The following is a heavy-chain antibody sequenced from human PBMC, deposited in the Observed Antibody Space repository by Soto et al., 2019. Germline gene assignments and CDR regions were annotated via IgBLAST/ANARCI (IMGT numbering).Heavy chain of an antibody. CDR3: ARKLPVAGTFDY. CDR1: GFMFRSYW. Sequence: GGSLRLSCAASGFMFRSYWMAWVRQAPGKGLEWVANIKEDGSEKYYVGSVKGRLTISRDNAKNSLYLEMNSLRAEDTAVYYCARKLPVAGTFDYWGQGTPVTVSS. J-gene: IGHJ4*02. D-gene: IGHD6-19*01. CDR2: IKEDGSEK. V-gene: IGHV3-7*01.